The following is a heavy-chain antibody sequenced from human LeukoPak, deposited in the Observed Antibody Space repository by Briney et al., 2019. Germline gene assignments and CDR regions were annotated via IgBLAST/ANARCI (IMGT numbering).Heavy chain of an antibody. D-gene: IGHD1-1*01. V-gene: IGHV1-18*01. J-gene: IGHJ1*01. Sequence: GASVTVSFKASGYMYSNFAVMWVRQSPGQGLEGMGWINPYNGETYYPQRLQGRVAMTTDTYTTPANIELKSLTSGETAGYYCAKLKLRTAVGIRHFVLGGERTVVSVSS. CDR3: AKLKLRTAVGIRHFVL. CDR2: INPYNGET. CDR1: GYMYSNFA.